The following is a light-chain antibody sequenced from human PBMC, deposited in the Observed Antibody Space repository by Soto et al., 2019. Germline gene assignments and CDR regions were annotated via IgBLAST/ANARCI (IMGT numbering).Light chain of an antibody. CDR3: ASWDDSLNGGV. J-gene: IGLJ3*02. V-gene: IGLV1-40*01. CDR1: NSNLGAGYD. CDR2: TDY. Sequence: QSVLTQPPSVSGAPGQRVTISCTGNNSNLGAGYDVHWYQQLPGAAPKLVIYTDYQRPSGVPDRFSGSRSGTSASLAISGLQAEDEADYYCASWDDSLNGGVFGGGTKVTVL.